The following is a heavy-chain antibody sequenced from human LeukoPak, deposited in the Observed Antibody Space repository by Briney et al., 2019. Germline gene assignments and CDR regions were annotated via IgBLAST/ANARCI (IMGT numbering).Heavy chain of an antibody. D-gene: IGHD6-13*01. V-gene: IGHV3-23*01. Sequence: GGSLRLSCAVSGFTFSSYDMTWLRQAPGNGLEWVSTISGSGRNTYYADSVKGRFTISRDNTKDTLFLHMNSLRAEDSAVFYCATDPSAPGTAEYFHHWGQGTLVTVSS. J-gene: IGHJ1*01. CDR3: ATDPSAPGTAEYFHH. CDR2: ISGSGRNT. CDR1: GFTFSSYD.